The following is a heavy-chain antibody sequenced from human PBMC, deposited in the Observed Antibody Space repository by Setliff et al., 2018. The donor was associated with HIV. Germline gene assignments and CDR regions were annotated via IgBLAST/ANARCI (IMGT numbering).Heavy chain of an antibody. V-gene: IGHV4-30-2*03. CDR1: GDSLNSDAFS. CDR3: ARLSGGMVPNY. Sequence: TLSLTCAMSGDSLNSDAFSWSWIRLPPGEGLEWIGYMKEGGRTAYDNPSLKSRVTISVDPSKNQILLRLSSVTAADTAVYYCARLSGGMVPNYWGQGTLVTVSS. J-gene: IGHJ4*02. D-gene: IGHD3-10*01. CDR2: MKEGGRT.